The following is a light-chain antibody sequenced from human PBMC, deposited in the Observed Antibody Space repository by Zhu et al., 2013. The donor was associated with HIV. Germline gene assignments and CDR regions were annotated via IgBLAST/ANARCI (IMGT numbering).Light chain of an antibody. CDR2: DNN. Sequence: QSVLTQPPSVSAAPGQKVTISRSGFTSNVSWYQQLPGTAPKLLIYDNNQRPSGVPDRFSGSKSGTSASLAISGLHIEDEADYFCQSYDSTNQVFGGGTKVTVL. V-gene: IGLV1-51*01. J-gene: IGLJ3*02. CDR3: QSYDSTNQV. CDR1: TSN.